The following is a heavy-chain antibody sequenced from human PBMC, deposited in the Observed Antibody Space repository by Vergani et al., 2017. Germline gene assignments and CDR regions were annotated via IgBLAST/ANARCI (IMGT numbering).Heavy chain of an antibody. J-gene: IGHJ4*02. D-gene: IGHD3-22*01. V-gene: IGHV5-51*01. Sequence: EVQLVQSGAEVKKSGESLKISCQISGYSFTNYWIGWVRQMPGKGLEWMGIIHPADSDTRYSPSFQGQVTISVDTSISTAYLQRSSLRASDSAMYYCARLYGRDSSGSKYFDYWGQGTLVTVAS. CDR3: ARLYGRDSSGSKYFDY. CDR1: GYSFTNYW. CDR2: IHPADSDT.